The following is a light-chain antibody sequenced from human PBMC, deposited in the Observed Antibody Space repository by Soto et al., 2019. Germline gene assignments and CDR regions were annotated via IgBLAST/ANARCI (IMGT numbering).Light chain of an antibody. Sequence: EMVLTQSPGTLSLSPGERATLSCWASQSVASTYLGWYQQKPGQAPRLLLYVASSRATGIPDRFSGSGSGTDFTLTISRLEPEDFALYYCQQYAGSPTFGHGPRLEMK. CDR3: QQYAGSPT. J-gene: IGKJ5*01. V-gene: IGKV3-20*01. CDR2: VAS. CDR1: QSVASTY.